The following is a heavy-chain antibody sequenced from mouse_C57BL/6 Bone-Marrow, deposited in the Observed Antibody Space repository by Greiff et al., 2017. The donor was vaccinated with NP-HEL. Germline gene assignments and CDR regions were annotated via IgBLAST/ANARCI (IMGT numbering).Heavy chain of an antibody. CDR2: ISSGSSTI. Sequence: DVKLVESGGGLVKPGGSLKLSCAASGFTFSDYGMHWVRQAPEKGLEWVAYISSGSSTIYYADTVKGRFTFSRDNAKNTLFLRMTSLRSEDTAMYYCARDGYYEGVVAYWGQGTLVTVSA. D-gene: IGHD2-3*01. CDR3: ARDGYYEGVVAY. V-gene: IGHV5-17*01. J-gene: IGHJ3*01. CDR1: GFTFSDYG.